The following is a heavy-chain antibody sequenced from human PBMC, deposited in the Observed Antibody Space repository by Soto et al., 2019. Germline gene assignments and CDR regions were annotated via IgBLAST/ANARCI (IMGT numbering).Heavy chain of an antibody. Sequence: ASVKVSCKAPGYTFTGYYMHWVRQAPGQGLEWKGWINPNSGGTNYAQKFQGWVTMTRDTSISTAYMELSRLRSDDTAVYYCARDLGKDTAMAYHYGMDVWGQGTTVTVSS. CDR2: INPNSGGT. CDR1: GYTFTGYY. V-gene: IGHV1-2*04. CDR3: ARDLGKDTAMAYHYGMDV. J-gene: IGHJ6*02. D-gene: IGHD5-18*01.